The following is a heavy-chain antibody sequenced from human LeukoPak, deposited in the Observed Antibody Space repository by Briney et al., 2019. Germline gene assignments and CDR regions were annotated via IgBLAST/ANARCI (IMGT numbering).Heavy chain of an antibody. J-gene: IGHJ4*02. CDR2: INHSGST. Sequence: SETLSLTCAVYGGSFSGYYWSWIRQPPGKGLEWIGEINHSGSTNYNPSLKSRVTISVDTSKNQFSLKPSSVTAADTAVYYCARGPHIAAAGTGRFWNYWGQGTLVTVSS. D-gene: IGHD6-13*01. CDR1: GGSFSGYY. V-gene: IGHV4-34*01. CDR3: ARGPHIAAAGTGRFWNY.